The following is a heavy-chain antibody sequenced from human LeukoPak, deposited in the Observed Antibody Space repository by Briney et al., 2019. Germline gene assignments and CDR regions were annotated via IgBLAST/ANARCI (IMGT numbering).Heavy chain of an antibody. CDR3: ARSYDYVWGSWVNYYMDV. CDR2: INPNSGAT. V-gene: IGHV1-2*06. D-gene: IGHD3-16*01. J-gene: IGHJ6*03. CDR1: GYTFTGYY. Sequence: ASVKISCKAPGYTFTGYYMHWVRQAPGQGLEWMGRINPNSGATNYAQKFQGRVTMTRDTSISTAYMELSRLRSHHTALYSCARSYDYVWGSWVNYYMDVCATRTTLTAS.